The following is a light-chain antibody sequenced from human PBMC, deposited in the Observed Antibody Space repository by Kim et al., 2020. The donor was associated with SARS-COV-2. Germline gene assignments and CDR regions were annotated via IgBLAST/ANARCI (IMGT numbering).Light chain of an antibody. Sequence: PGERATLSCMASRSVSSTHLAWYQQKPGQAPRLLIYGASSRATGIPDRFSGSGSGTDFTLTISRLEPEDFAVYYCEQYGRTTPRTFGQGTKVDIK. CDR3: EQYGRTTPRT. CDR2: GAS. V-gene: IGKV3-20*01. CDR1: RSVSSTH. J-gene: IGKJ1*01.